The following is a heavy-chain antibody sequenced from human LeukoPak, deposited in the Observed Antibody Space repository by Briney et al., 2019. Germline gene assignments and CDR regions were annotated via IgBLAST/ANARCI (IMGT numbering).Heavy chain of an antibody. V-gene: IGHV3-7*01. J-gene: IGHJ4*02. CDR2: INPDGNKK. Sequence: HTGGSLRLSCAVSGLTFSSSWMDWVRQAPGKGLEWVASINPDGNKKYSADSVKGRFTISRDNAENSLYLQMNSLRVEDTAFYYCARDLAYSRLDYWGQGMSVTVSS. D-gene: IGHD5-18*01. CDR1: GLTFSSSW. CDR3: ARDLAYSRLDY.